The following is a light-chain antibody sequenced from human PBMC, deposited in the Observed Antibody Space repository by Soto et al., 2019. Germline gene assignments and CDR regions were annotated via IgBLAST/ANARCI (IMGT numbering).Light chain of an antibody. V-gene: IGKV3-11*01. Sequence: EIVLTQSPATLSLSPGERATLSSRASQSVSSYLAWYQQKPGQAPRLLIYDASNRATGIPARFSGSGSGTDFTLTISSLEPEDFAVYYCQQRRNWPPSITFGQGTRLEI. J-gene: IGKJ5*01. CDR2: DAS. CDR1: QSVSSY. CDR3: QQRRNWPPSIT.